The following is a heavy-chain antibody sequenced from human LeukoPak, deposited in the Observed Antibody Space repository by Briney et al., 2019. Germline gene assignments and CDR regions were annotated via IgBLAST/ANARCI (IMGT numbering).Heavy chain of an antibody. CDR3: VLSNDRDGYNFGY. CDR1: GVSISSHC. D-gene: IGHD5-24*01. CDR2: LYYSGST. Sequence: SETLSLSCAASGVSISSHCWNWIRQPPGKGLEWIGYLYYSGSTNYNPSLKSRVTISVDTSKKQFSLKLSSVTASDTAVYYCVLSNDRDGYNFGYWGQGTLVTVSS. J-gene: IGHJ4*02. V-gene: IGHV4-59*08.